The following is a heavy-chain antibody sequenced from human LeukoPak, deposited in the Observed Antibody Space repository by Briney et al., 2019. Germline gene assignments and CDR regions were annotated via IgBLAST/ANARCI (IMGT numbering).Heavy chain of an antibody. CDR1: RGTFRSYA. V-gene: IGHV1-69*04. J-gene: IGHJ5*02. CDR3: AATYCSSTSCYRPRRFDP. Sequence: AAVKVSCKASRGTFRSYAISGVGQAPGQGLAGMGRIIPIFGIANYVQKFQGRVTITADKSTSTAYMELSSLRSEDTAVYYCAATYCSSTSCYRPRRFDPWGQGTLVTVSS. CDR2: IIPIFGIA. D-gene: IGHD2-2*01.